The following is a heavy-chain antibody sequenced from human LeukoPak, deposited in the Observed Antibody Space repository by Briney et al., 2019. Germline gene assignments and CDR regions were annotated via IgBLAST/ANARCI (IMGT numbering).Heavy chain of an antibody. CDR3: ASRYSSSWYQTPGNWFDP. J-gene: IGHJ5*02. Sequence: HAGGSLRLSCAASGFTFSSYAMSWVRQAPGKGLEWVSAISGSGGSTYYADSVKGRFTISRDNSKNTLYLQMNSLRAEDTAVYYCASRYSSSWYQTPGNWFDPWGQGTLVTVSS. CDR1: GFTFSSYA. V-gene: IGHV3-23*01. CDR2: ISGSGGST. D-gene: IGHD6-13*01.